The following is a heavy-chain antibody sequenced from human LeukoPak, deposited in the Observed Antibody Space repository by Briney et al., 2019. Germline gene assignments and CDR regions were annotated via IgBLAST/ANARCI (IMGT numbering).Heavy chain of an antibody. V-gene: IGHV4-39*07. Sequence: SETLSLTCTVSGGSISSSSYYWGWIRQPPGKGLEWIGSIYYSGSTYYNPSLKSRVTISVDTSKNQFSLMLNSVTAADTAVYYCARESRRVAAAGPSYYMDVWGRGTTVTVSS. D-gene: IGHD6-13*01. J-gene: IGHJ6*03. CDR3: ARESRRVAAAGPSYYMDV. CDR1: GGSISSSSYY. CDR2: IYYSGST.